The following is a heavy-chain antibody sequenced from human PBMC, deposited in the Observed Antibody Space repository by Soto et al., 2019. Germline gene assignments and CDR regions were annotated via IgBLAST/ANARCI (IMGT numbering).Heavy chain of an antibody. D-gene: IGHD4-17*01. CDR2: IIPILNTA. J-gene: IGHJ6*02. CDR3: ARVRPTDYVGNYNNGMDV. CDR1: GGTLSNYA. V-gene: IGHV1-69*01. Sequence: QVQLVQSAAEVKKPGSSVKVSCKASGGTLSNYAFTWVRQAPGQGLEWMGGIIPILNTANYAQKFQGRVTITADESTSTAYMEVNSLRSEDTAVYYCARVRPTDYVGNYNNGMDVWGQGTTVTVSS.